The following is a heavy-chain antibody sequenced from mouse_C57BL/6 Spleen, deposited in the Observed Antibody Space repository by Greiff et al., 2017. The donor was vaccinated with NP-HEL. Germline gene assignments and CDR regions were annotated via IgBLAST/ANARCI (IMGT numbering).Heavy chain of an antibody. CDR2: IWSGGST. D-gene: IGHD2-5*01. CDR1: GFSLTSYG. J-gene: IGHJ4*01. V-gene: IGHV2-4*01. CDR3: AKNTYYSKGYAMDY. Sequence: VQLQQSGPGLVQPSQSLSITCTVSGFSLTSYGVHWVRQPPGKGLEWLGVIWSGGSTDYNAAFISRLSISKDNSKSQVFFKMNSLQADDTAIYYCAKNTYYSKGYAMDYWGQGTSVTVSS.